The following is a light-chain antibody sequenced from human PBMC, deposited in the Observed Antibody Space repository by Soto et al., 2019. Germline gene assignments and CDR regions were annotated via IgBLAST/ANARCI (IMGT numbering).Light chain of an antibody. CDR3: QQYYSYPPIT. J-gene: IGKJ5*01. Sequence: DIQLNNSPSVLSASVGDTVTITCLARQALSNYLAWYQQKPGKAPDLLIYSASTLQSGVPSRFSGGGSGTDFTLTISCLQSEDFATYYCQQYYSYPPITFGQGTRLEIK. V-gene: IGKV1-9*01. CDR2: SAS. CDR1: QALSNY.